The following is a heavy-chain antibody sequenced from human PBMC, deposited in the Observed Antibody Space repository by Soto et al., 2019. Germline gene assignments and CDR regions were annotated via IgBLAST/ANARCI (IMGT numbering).Heavy chain of an antibody. V-gene: IGHV3-48*03. D-gene: IGHD3-22*01. CDR3: ARTYFESSGYYYLDY. CDR1: GFSFSNYE. J-gene: IGHJ4*02. Sequence: SLGLSCASSGFSFSNYEMNWVRQAPGKGLEWISYITGSGFTIYYADSVKGRFTISRDNAKNSLYLQMNSLRAEDTAVYYCARTYFESSGYYYLDYWGQGTLVTVSS. CDR2: ITGSGFTI.